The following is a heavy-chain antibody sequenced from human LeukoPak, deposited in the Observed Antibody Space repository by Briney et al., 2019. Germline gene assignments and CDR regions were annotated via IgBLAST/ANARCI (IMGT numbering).Heavy chain of an antibody. CDR2: INEDGSNK. CDR3: AKSKKTGITMVRGKTTYYFDY. CDR1: GFTFSNYW. J-gene: IGHJ4*02. D-gene: IGHD3-10*01. V-gene: IGHV3-7*03. Sequence: PRGSLRLSCAASGFTFSNYWMSWIRQAPGKGLKWAAHINEDGSNKYYVDSVKGRFTISRDNSKNTLYLQMNSLRAEDTAVYYCAKSKKTGITMVRGKTTYYFDYWGQGTLVTVSS.